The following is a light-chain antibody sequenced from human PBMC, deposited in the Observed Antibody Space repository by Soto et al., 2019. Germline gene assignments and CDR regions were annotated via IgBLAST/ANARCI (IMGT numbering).Light chain of an antibody. J-gene: IGKJ3*01. Sequence: EIVMTQSPATLSVSPGERATLSCRASQSVSSNLAWYQQKPGQAPRLLIYGASTRATGIPARFSGSGSGKEFTLTIRSLQSEDFAVYHCQQYNNWPPLFTFGPGTKVDIK. CDR1: QSVSSN. V-gene: IGKV3-15*01. CDR3: QQYNNWPPLFT. CDR2: GAS.